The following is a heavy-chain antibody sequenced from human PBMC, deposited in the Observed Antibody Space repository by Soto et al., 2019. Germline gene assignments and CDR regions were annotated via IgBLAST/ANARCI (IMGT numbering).Heavy chain of an antibody. V-gene: IGHV4-61*01. CDR1: GGSVSSGSYY. CDR3: ARRQIAAGYYYYYGMDV. J-gene: IGHJ6*02. D-gene: IGHD6-25*01. CDR2: IYYSGST. Sequence: PSETLSLTCTVSGGSVSSGSYYWSWIRQPPGKGLEWIGYIYYSGSTNYNPSLKSRVTISVDTSKNQFSLKLSSVTAADTAVYYCARRQIAAGYYYYYGMDVWGQGTTVTLSS.